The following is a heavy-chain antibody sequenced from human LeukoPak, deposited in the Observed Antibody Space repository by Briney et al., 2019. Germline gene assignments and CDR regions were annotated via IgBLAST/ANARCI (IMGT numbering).Heavy chain of an antibody. CDR1: GFTFSSYS. J-gene: IGHJ4*02. D-gene: IGHD6-13*01. V-gene: IGHV3-21*01. CDR2: ISSSSSYI. Sequence: PGGSLRLSCAASGFTFSSYSMNWVRQAPGKGLEWVSSISSSSSYIYYTDSVKGRFTISRDNAKNSLYLQMNSLRAEDTAVYYCARDSSRTAFDYWGQGTLVTVSS. CDR3: ARDSSRTAFDY.